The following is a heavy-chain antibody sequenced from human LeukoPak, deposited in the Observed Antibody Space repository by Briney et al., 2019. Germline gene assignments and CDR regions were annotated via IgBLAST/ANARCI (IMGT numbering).Heavy chain of an antibody. Sequence: GGSLRLSCAASGFTFSSYWMSWVRQAPGKGLEWVANIKEDGSEKYYVDPVKGRFTISRDNAKNSLYLQMNSLRAEDTAVYHRARYSQKVSTIGSRDSRFDCWGQGTLVTVSS. D-gene: IGHD3-10*01. CDR3: ARYSQKVSTIGSRDSRFDC. J-gene: IGHJ4*02. CDR1: GFTFSSYW. CDR2: IKEDGSEK. V-gene: IGHV3-7*01.